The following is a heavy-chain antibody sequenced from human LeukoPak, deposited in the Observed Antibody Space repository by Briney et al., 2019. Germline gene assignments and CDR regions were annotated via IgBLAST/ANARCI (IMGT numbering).Heavy chain of an antibody. J-gene: IGHJ4*02. Sequence: PSETLSLTCTVSGGSISSGSYYWSWIRQPAGKGLEWIGRIYTSGSTNYNPSLKSRVTISVDTSKNQFSLKLSSVTAANTAVYYCARVDGDYIHWGQGTLVTVSS. V-gene: IGHV4-61*02. CDR3: ARVDGDYIH. CDR2: IYTSGST. D-gene: IGHD4-17*01. CDR1: GGSISSGSYY.